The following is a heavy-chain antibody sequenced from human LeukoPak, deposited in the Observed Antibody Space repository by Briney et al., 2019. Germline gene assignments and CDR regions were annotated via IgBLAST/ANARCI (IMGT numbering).Heavy chain of an antibody. CDR2: ISGGGSNI. Sequence: PGGSLRLSCVVSGFTFSTYGLAWVRQAPGKGLEWVSSISGGGSNIYYGDSVKGRFTISRDNSKNTLYLQLNSLRVEDTAIYYCAKAQASKVTAAFSRGFDHWGQGTLVTVSS. CDR1: GFTFSTYG. V-gene: IGHV3-23*01. J-gene: IGHJ5*02. D-gene: IGHD6-13*01. CDR3: AKAQASKVTAAFSRGFDH.